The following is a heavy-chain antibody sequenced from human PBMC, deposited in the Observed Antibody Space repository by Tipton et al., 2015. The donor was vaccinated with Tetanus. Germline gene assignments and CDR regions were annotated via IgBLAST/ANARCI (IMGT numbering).Heavy chain of an antibody. CDR1: GGSISDKKYY. CDR3: ARRLYGYWFDP. J-gene: IGHJ5*02. V-gene: IGHV4-39*02. Sequence: GLVKPSVTLSLTCTVSGGSISDKKYYWGWIRQAPGKGLEWIASIYFEGSTYYSPSLKSRLTIGVDPSQNLFSLRLTSVTAADTAVYYCARRLYGYWFDPWGQGALVTVAS. D-gene: IGHD2/OR15-2a*01. CDR2: IYFEGST.